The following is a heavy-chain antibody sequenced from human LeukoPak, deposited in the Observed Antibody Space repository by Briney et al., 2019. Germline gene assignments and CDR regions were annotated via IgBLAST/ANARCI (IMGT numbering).Heavy chain of an antibody. V-gene: IGHV4-39*07. J-gene: IGHJ6*03. Sequence: WVRQPPGKGLEWIGSIYYSGSTYYNPSLKSRVTISVDTSKNQFSLKLSSVTAADTAVYYCARGYRDSHMDVWGKGTTVTVSS. CDR3: ARGYRDSHMDV. D-gene: IGHD1-14*01. CDR2: IYYSGST.